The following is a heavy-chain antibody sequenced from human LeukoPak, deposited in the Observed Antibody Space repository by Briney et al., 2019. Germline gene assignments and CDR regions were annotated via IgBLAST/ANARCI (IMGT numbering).Heavy chain of an antibody. V-gene: IGHV4-34*01. D-gene: IGHD4-17*01. CDR3: ASNYGDYGFDP. J-gene: IGHJ5*02. CDR2: INHSGST. Sequence: SETLSLTCAVYGGSFSGYYWSWIRQPPGKGLEWIGEINHSGSTNYNPSLKSRVTISVDTSKNQFSLKLSSVTAADTAVYYCASNYGDYGFDPWGQGTLVTVSS. CDR1: GGSFSGYY.